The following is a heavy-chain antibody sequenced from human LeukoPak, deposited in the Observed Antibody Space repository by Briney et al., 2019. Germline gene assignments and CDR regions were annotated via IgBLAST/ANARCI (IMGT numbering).Heavy chain of an antibody. Sequence: GGSLRLSCAASGFTFSSYWMSWVRQAPGKGLEWVANIKEDGSDKNYVDSVKGRFTISRDNAKNSLYLQMNSLRAEDTAVYYCAREQPGESDAFDIWGQGTMVTVSS. D-gene: IGHD2-21*01. CDR3: AREQPGESDAFDI. CDR2: IKEDGSDK. J-gene: IGHJ3*02. CDR1: GFTFSSYW. V-gene: IGHV3-7*01.